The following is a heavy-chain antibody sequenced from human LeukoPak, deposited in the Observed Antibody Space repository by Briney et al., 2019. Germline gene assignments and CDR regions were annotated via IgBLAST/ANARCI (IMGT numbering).Heavy chain of an antibody. J-gene: IGHJ4*02. CDR1: GYTFTSYG. V-gene: IGHV1-18*01. CDR2: ISAYNGNT. Sequence: ASVKVSCKASGYTFTSYGVSWVRQAPGQGLEWVGWISAYNGNTKHAQNLQARVTLTTDTSTSTAYMELRSLISDGTAVYYCATGRAELDYWGQGTLVTVSS. CDR3: ATGRAELDY.